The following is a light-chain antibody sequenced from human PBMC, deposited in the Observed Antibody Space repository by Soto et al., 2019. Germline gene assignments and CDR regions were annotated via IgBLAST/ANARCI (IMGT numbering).Light chain of an antibody. Sequence: EIVLTQSPATLALSPGERATLSCRASQSVSSDLAWYQQKPGQAPRLLIFDTSDRATGIPARFSGSGSGTDFTLTISSLEPEDFAVYYCQQYGSPWTFGQGTKV. V-gene: IGKV3-11*01. CDR2: DTS. J-gene: IGKJ1*01. CDR1: QSVSSD. CDR3: QQYGSPWT.